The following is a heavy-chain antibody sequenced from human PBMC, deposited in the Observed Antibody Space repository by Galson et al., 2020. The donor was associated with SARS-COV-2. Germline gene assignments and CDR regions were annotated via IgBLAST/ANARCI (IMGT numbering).Heavy chain of an antibody. CDR2: TNSDGSSA. J-gene: IGHJ6*02. CDR3: AREGEDTWYDYVMDV. Sequence: LSLTCAASGFTFRTYWMHWVRQVSGKGLVWVARTNSDGSSAIYADSVKGRFTISRDNAKNTLYLQMNSLRVEDTAVYYCAREGEDTWYDYVMDVWGQGTTVTVSS. CDR1: GFTFRTYW. D-gene: IGHD3-16*01. V-gene: IGHV3-74*01.